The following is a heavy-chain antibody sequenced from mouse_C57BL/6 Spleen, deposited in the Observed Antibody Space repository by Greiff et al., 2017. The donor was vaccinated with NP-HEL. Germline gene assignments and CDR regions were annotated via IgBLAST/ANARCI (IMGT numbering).Heavy chain of an antibody. D-gene: IGHD1-1*01. CDR2: ISSGGDYI. CDR1: GFTFSSYA. CDR3: TRDPYYDGSRGYYYAMDY. J-gene: IGHJ4*01. Sequence: EVLLVESGEGLVKPGGSLKLSCAASGFTFSSYAMSWVRQTPEKRLEWVAYISSGGDYIYYADTVKGRFTISRDNARNTLYLQMSSLKSEDTAMYYCTRDPYYDGSRGYYYAMDYWGQGTSVTVSS. V-gene: IGHV5-9-1*02.